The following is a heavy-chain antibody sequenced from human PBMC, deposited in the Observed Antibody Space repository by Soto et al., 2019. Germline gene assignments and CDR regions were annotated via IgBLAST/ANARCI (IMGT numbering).Heavy chain of an antibody. CDR3: ARDRGPYGDYYLPQ. CDR1: GGSISSGGYY. Sequence: SETLSLTCTVSGGSISSGGYYWSWIRQNPGKGLEWIGYIYYSGSTYYNPSLKSRVNISVDTYKNKFSLKLSSVTAADTAVYYCARDRGPYGDYYLPQRGQGNLVTV. CDR2: IYYSGST. D-gene: IGHD4-17*01. J-gene: IGHJ4*02. V-gene: IGHV4-31*03.